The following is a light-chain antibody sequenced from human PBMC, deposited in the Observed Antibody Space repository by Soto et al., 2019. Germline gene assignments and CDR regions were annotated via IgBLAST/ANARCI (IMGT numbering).Light chain of an antibody. CDR3: QQYDNLPYT. CDR1: QDITNN. J-gene: IGKJ2*01. V-gene: IGKV1-33*01. Sequence: DIQMTPSPSSQSASVGDRVTITCQASQDITNNLSWYQQKPGKAPKLLIYDASNLETGVPSRFSGSRSGTDFTFTISSLQPEDIATYYCQQYDNLPYTFGQGTNLEIK. CDR2: DAS.